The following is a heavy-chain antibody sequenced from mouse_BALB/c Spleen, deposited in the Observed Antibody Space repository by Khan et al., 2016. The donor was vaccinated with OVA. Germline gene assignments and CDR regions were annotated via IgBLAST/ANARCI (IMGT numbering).Heavy chain of an antibody. Sequence: VKLEESGPGLVAPSQSLSITCTISGFSLTSYGIHWVRQPPGKGLEWLVVIWSDGSTTYNSTLKSRLSITKDNSKSQFFLKMNSLQTDDTATYCCARQPYYHYYALDYWGQGTSVTVSA. CDR2: IWSDGST. D-gene: IGHD2-10*01. V-gene: IGHV2-6-1*01. CDR1: GFSLTSYG. CDR3: ARQPYYHYYALDY. J-gene: IGHJ4*01.